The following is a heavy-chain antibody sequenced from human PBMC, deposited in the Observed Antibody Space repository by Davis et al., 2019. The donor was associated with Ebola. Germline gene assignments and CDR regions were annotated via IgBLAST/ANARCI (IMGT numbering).Heavy chain of an antibody. J-gene: IGHJ4*02. CDR3: ARRRDGYNEL. V-gene: IGHV4-59*08. Sequence: PGGSLRLSCTVSSGSISSYYWSWIRQPPGKGLEWIGYIYYSGSTNYNPSLKSRVTISVDTSKNQFSLKLSSVTAADTAVYYCARRRDGYNELWGQGTLVTVSS. D-gene: IGHD5-24*01. CDR1: SGSISSYY. CDR2: IYYSGST.